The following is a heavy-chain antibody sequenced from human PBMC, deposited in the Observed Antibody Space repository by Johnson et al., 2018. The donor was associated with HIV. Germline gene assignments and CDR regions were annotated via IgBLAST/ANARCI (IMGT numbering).Heavy chain of an antibody. V-gene: IGHV3-11*01. Sequence: QVQLVESGGGLVKPGGSLRLSCAASGFTFSDYYMSWIRQAPGKGLEWVSYISSSGSTYYADSVKGRFTISRDNSKNTLYLQMNSLRLEDTAVYYCTSWGAGADAFDIWGQGTMVTVSS. J-gene: IGHJ3*02. D-gene: IGHD1-26*01. CDR2: ISSSGST. CDR1: GFTFSDYY. CDR3: TSWGAGADAFDI.